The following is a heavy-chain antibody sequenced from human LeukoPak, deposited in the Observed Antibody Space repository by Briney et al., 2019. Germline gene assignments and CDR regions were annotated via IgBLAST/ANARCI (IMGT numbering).Heavy chain of an antibody. V-gene: IGHV3-30-3*01. J-gene: IGHJ6*03. CDR3: ARFAAGGSYYYYMDV. Sequence: LRLSCEVSGFSFSGYVIHWVRQAPGKGLEWVACISYDGTNKYYADSVKGRFTISRDNAKNSLYLQMNSLRADDTAVYYCARFAAGGSYYYYMDVWGKGTMVTVSS. CDR1: GFSFSGYV. CDR2: ISYDGTNK. D-gene: IGHD6-25*01.